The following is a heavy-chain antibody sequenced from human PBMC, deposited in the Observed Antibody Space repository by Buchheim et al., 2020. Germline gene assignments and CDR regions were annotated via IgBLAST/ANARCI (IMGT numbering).Heavy chain of an antibody. V-gene: IGHV4-34*01. CDR1: GGSFSGYY. J-gene: IGHJ4*02. D-gene: IGHD5-24*01. CDR3: ARVDGRWLQYFDY. CDR2: INHSGST. Sequence: QVQLQQWGAGLLKPSETLSLTCAVYGGSFSGYYWSWIRQPPGKGLEWIGEINHSGSTNYNPSLKSRVTISVDTSKNQFSLKLSSVTAADTAVYYCARVDGRWLQYFDYWGQGTL.